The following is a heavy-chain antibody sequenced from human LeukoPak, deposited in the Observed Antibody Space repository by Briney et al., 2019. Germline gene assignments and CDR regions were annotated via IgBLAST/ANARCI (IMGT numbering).Heavy chain of an antibody. Sequence: SETLSLTCTVSGYSISSGYYWGWIRQPPGKGLEWIGEINHSGSTNYNPSLKSRVTISVDTSKNQFSLKLSSVTAADTAVYYCARLSSSWLHFDYWGQGTLVTVSS. J-gene: IGHJ4*02. CDR3: ARLSSSWLHFDY. D-gene: IGHD6-13*01. V-gene: IGHV4-38-2*02. CDR2: INHSGST. CDR1: GYSISSGYY.